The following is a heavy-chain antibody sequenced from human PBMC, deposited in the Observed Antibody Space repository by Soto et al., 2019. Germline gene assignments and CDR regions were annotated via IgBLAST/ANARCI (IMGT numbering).Heavy chain of an antibody. V-gene: IGHV2-5*02. J-gene: IGHJ4*02. CDR1: GVSLSTGGVG. Sequence: QITLKESGPTLVKPTQTLTLTCNVSGVSLSTGGVGVGWIRQPPGKALEWLALIYWDDDQRSSPALKSRPTITKDTSKNHVGLTTTSMAHEDRDTYYGAHRRAAKFDYCGEGTMLTVSA. CDR3: AHRRAAKFDY. CDR2: IYWDDDQ. D-gene: IGHD2-15*01.